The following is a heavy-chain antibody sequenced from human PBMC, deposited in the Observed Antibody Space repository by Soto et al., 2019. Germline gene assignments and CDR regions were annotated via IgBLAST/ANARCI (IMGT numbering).Heavy chain of an antibody. CDR2: IVTYNGNT. V-gene: IGHV1-18*01. CDR1: GYTFTNFG. J-gene: IGHJ5*02. D-gene: IGHD1-26*01. Sequence: QVQLVQSGAEVKKPGASVKVSCKASGYTFTNFGISWVRQVPGQGLEWVGWIVTYNGNTNSAQKLQGRVTMTTDAATSTAYMELTSMRSDDTAVYYCARGRQSGGWRGRWVDPWGQGNLVTVSS. CDR3: ARGRQSGGWRGRWVDP.